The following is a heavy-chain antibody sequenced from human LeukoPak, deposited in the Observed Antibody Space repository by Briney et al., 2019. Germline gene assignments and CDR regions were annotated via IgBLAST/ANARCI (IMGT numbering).Heavy chain of an antibody. CDR2: ISGSGGST. V-gene: IGHV3-23*01. Sequence: GGSLRLSCAASGFTFSSYAMSWVRQAPEKGLEWVSAISGSGGSTYYADSVKGRFTISRDNSKNTLYLQMNSLRAEDTAVYYCAKGLSMIVVVYYFDYWGQGTLVTVSS. J-gene: IGHJ4*02. D-gene: IGHD3-22*01. CDR3: AKGLSMIVVVYYFDY. CDR1: GFTFSSYA.